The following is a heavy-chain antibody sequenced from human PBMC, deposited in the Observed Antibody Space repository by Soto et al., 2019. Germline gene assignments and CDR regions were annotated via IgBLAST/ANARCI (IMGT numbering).Heavy chain of an antibody. V-gene: IGHV4-30-2*01. CDR3: ARRNVVVTASAFDI. D-gene: IGHD2-21*02. CDR1: GGSISSGGYS. CDR2: IYHSGST. Sequence: SSETLSLTCAVSGGSISSGGYSWSWIRQPPGKGLEWIGYIYHSGSTYYNPSLKSRVTISVDRSKNQFSLKLSSVTAADTAVYYCARRNVVVTASAFDIWGQGTMVTVSS. J-gene: IGHJ3*02.